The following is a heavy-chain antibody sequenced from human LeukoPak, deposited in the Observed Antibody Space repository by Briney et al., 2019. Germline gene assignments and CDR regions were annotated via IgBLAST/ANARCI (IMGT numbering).Heavy chain of an antibody. CDR2: IKQDGSEK. J-gene: IGHJ4*02. D-gene: IGHD6-19*01. V-gene: IGHV3-7*01. CDR3: ARDHTVDGLVFDY. Sequence: QPGGSLRLSCAASGFTFSDFWMNCVRQAPGKGLEWVASIKQDGSEKYYVDSVKGRFSISRDNAKNSLHLQMNSLRAEVTAVYYCARDHTVDGLVFDYWGQGNLVTVSS. CDR1: GFTFSDFW.